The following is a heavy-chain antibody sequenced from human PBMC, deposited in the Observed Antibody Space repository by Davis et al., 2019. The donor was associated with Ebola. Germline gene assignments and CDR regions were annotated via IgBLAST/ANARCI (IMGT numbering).Heavy chain of an antibody. V-gene: IGHV1-18*01. CDR2: IRTSNGET. CDR1: GYTFTSYD. D-gene: IGHD2-15*01. J-gene: IGHJ5*02. Sequence: AASVKVSCKASGYTFTSYDINWVRQATGQGLEWMGWIRTSNGETKLAQNLQGRVTMTTDRSTSTVYMDLRSLTSDDTAVYYCARDWDCTGGSCRNCFDPWGQGTQVIVSA. CDR3: ARDWDCTGGSCRNCFDP.